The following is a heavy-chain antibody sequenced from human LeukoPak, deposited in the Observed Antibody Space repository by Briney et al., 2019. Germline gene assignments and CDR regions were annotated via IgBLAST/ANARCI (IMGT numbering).Heavy chain of an antibody. Sequence: PGGFLRLSCVASGFTFSSYSMNWVRQAPGKGLEWVSSISSISTYIYYADSVKGRFTISRDNAKSSLYLQMNSLRAEDTAVYYCARDIRLTGLFDYWGQGTPVTVSS. J-gene: IGHJ4*02. CDR2: ISSISTYI. D-gene: IGHD7-27*01. CDR1: GFTFSSYS. V-gene: IGHV3-21*01. CDR3: ARDIRLTGLFDY.